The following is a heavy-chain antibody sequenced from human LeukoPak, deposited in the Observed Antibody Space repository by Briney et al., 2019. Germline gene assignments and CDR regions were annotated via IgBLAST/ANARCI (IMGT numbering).Heavy chain of an antibody. V-gene: IGHV3-9*01. J-gene: IGHJ4*02. CDR3: AKDFSSTSRYYFDY. CDR2: ISWNSGSI. D-gene: IGHD2-2*01. Sequence: GGSLRLSCAASGFTFDDYAMHWVRQAPGKGLEWVSGISWNSGSIGYADSVKGRFTISRDNAKNSLYLQMNSLRAEDTALYYCAKDFSSTSRYYFDYWGQGTLVTVSS. CDR1: GFTFDDYA.